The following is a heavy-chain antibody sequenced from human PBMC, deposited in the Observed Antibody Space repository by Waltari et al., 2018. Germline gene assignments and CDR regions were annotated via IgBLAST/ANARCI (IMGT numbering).Heavy chain of an antibody. CDR2: IHYSGSS. J-gene: IGHJ6*02. CDR3: ASTSSVSPYAMDV. V-gene: IGHV4-59*08. Sequence: GYIHYSGSSNYKPSLNSRVTISLDMSKNRLSLKLRSVTAADTAVYYCASTSSVSPYAMDVWGQGTTVPVSS.